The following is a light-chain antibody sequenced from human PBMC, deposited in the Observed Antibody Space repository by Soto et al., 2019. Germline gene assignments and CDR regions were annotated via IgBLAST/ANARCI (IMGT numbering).Light chain of an antibody. CDR2: GAP. J-gene: IGKJ5*01. V-gene: IGKV3-15*01. CDR3: QQYNNWPPIT. CDR1: QSVSSN. Sequence: LPQSPVIFSLCLGERAPFSCGASQSVSSNLAWDQQKPGQSPRLLIYGAPTRATGIPARFSGSGSGTEFTLTISSLQSEDFAVYYCQQYNNWPPITFGQGTRLEI.